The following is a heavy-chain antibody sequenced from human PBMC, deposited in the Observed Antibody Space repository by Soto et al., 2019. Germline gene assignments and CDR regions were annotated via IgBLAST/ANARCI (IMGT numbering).Heavy chain of an antibody. Sequence: EVQLVESGGGLVQPGGSLRLSCAASGFTFSSYSMNWVRQAPGKGLEWVSYVSSSSTTIYYADSVKGRFTISRDNAKNSLYRQMNSLRDEDADVYYCARDLGYGLFDYWGQGTLVAVSS. CDR1: GFTFSSYS. CDR3: ARDLGYGLFDY. CDR2: VSSSSTTI. D-gene: IGHD5-18*01. J-gene: IGHJ4*02. V-gene: IGHV3-48*02.